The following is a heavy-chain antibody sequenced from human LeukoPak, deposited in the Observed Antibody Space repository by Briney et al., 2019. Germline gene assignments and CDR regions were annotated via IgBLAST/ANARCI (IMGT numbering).Heavy chain of an antibody. CDR1: GYIFTGYY. Sequence: ASVKVSCKASGYIFTGYYMHWVRQAPGRGLEWMGWINPNSGGTNYAQNFQGRVTMTRDTSISTAYMELSRLRSDDTAVYYCARDLSWLLDYWGQGTLVTVSS. J-gene: IGHJ4*02. D-gene: IGHD5-12*01. CDR3: ARDLSWLLDY. V-gene: IGHV1-2*02. CDR2: INPNSGGT.